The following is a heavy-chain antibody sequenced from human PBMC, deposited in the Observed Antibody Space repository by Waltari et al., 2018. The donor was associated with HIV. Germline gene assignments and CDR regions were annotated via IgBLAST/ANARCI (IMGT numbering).Heavy chain of an antibody. D-gene: IGHD3-22*01. V-gene: IGHV4-59*01. CDR3: ARGGRDTSGYYIVPFDP. J-gene: IGHJ5*02. CDR2: GYYTGRT. Sequence: QVQLQEPGPGLLTPSETLSLTCSVSGGSISSSYWSWIRQPPGKGLEWIGGGYYTGRTNDNPALESRVAISVDTSRNQFSLELSSVTAADTAVYYCARGGRDTSGYYIVPFDPWGQGTLVTVSS. CDR1: GGSISSSY.